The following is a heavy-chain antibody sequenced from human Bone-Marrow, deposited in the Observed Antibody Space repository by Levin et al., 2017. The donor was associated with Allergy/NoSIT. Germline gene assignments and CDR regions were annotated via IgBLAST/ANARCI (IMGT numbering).Heavy chain of an antibody. CDR3: ARDLSFGSPDY. J-gene: IGHJ4*02. CDR2: ISSSSSTI. CDR1: GFTFSSYS. Sequence: PGGSLRLSCAASGFTFSSYSMNWVRQAPGKGLEWVSYISSSSSTIYYADSVKGRFTISRDNAKNSLYLQMNSLRAEDTAVYYCARDLSFGSPDYWGQGTLVTVSS. V-gene: IGHV3-48*01. D-gene: IGHD1-26*01.